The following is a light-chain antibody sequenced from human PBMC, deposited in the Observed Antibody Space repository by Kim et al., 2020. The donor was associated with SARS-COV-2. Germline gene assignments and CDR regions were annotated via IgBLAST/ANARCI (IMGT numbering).Light chain of an antibody. V-gene: IGKV3-20*01. CDR2: GAS. CDR1: QSVSSSY. J-gene: IGKJ4*01. Sequence: EIVLTQSPGTLSLSPGERATLSCRASQSVSSSYLAWYQQKPGQAPRLLIYGASSRATGIPDRFSGSGSGTDFTLTISRLEPEDFAVYYWQQYGSSLTFGGGNKVDIK. CDR3: QQYGSSLT.